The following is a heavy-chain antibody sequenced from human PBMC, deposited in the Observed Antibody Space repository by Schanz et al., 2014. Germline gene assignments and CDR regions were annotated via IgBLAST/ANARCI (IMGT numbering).Heavy chain of an antibody. CDR1: GGSFSGYY. CDR3: ARGHHPHGITVAARGFDP. J-gene: IGHJ5*02. CDR2: INHGGST. D-gene: IGHD6-19*01. Sequence: QVQLQQWGAGLLKPSETLSLTCAVSGGSFSGYYWSWIRQPPGKGLEWIAEINHGGSTNYNPSLKSRVTISVDKPKKQFSLKVTSMTAADTAVYYCARGHHPHGITVAARGFDPWGQGTLVTVSS. V-gene: IGHV4-34*01.